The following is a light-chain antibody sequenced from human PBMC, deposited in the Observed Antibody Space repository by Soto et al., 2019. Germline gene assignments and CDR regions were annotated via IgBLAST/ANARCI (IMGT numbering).Light chain of an antibody. CDR2: EVN. V-gene: IGLV2-8*01. CDR3: SSYAGSSNV. J-gene: IGLJ1*01. CDR1: SSDVGGYNY. Sequence: QSALTQPPSASGSPGQSVAISCTGTSSDVGGYNYVSWYQQHPGKAPKLMIYEVNKRPSGVPDRFSGSKSGNTASLTVSGLHADDEADYYCSSYAGSSNVFGTGTKVTVL.